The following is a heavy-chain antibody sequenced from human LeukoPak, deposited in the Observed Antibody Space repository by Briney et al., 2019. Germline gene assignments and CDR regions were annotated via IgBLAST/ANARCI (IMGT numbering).Heavy chain of an antibody. V-gene: IGHV5-51*01. Sequence: PGESLKISCEGSGFSFTDYLIGWVRQMPGKGFEWMGNIFPDDSDTRYSPSFQGRATISADKSISTAYLQLSSLNASDTAMYYCAASSYFGVLDIWGRGTVVTVSS. J-gene: IGHJ3*02. D-gene: IGHD2-8*01. CDR2: IFPDDSDT. CDR1: GFSFTDYL. CDR3: AASSYFGVLDI.